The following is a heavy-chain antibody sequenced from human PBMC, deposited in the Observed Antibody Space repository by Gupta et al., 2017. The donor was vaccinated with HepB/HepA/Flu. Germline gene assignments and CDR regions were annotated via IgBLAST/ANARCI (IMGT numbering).Heavy chain of an antibody. J-gene: IGHJ4*02. CDR1: GFTFGNAW. CDR2: IKSEIDGGKP. D-gene: IGHD2-15*01. Sequence: EVQLVESGGGLVKPGGSLRLACAASGFTFGNAWMSWVRQAPGKGLEWVGRIKSEIDGGKPDYAAPLKGRFSISRDDSTDTLFLQMSSLRIEDTAVYYCTTDRTPGHPTGWSPYFDRWGQGTLVTVSS. V-gene: IGHV3-15*01. CDR3: TTDRTPGHPTGWSPYFDR.